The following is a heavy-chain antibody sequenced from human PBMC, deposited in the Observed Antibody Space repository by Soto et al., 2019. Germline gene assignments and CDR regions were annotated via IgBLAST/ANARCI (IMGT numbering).Heavy chain of an antibody. V-gene: IGHV4-39*01. CDR2: IYYSGST. D-gene: IGHD5-12*01. J-gene: IGHJ4*02. Sequence: SETQSLTCTVAGGSSSSSSDYWGWIRQPPGKGLEWIGSIYYSGSTYYNPSLKSRVTISVDTSKNQFSLKLSSVTAADTAVYYCARHTGESGYDFHLDYWGQGTLVTVSS. CDR3: ARHTGESGYDFHLDY. CDR1: GGSSSSSSDY.